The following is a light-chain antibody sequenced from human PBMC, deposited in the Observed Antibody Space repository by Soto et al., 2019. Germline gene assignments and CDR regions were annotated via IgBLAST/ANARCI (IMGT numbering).Light chain of an antibody. J-gene: IGLJ1*01. V-gene: IGLV2-14*01. Sequence: QSVLPQPASVSGSPGQSITISCTGTSSDVGGYNYVSWYQQHPGKAPKLMIYDVSDRPSGVSNRFSGSKSGNTASLTISGLQAEDEADYYCSSYTSGFYVFGTGTRSPS. CDR3: SSYTSGFYV. CDR2: DVS. CDR1: SSDVGGYNY.